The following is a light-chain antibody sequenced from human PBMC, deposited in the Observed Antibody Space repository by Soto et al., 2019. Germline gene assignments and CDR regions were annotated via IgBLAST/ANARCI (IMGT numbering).Light chain of an antibody. CDR1: QSVSSNY. J-gene: IGKJ4*01. CDR2: GAS. Sequence: EIVLTQSPATLSLSPGERATLSCRASQSVSSNYLAWYQQKPGQAPRLLIYGASSRATGIPDRFSGSGSGTDFTLTISRLEPEDFAVYYCQQYGSSPIFGGGTKVDIK. V-gene: IGKV3-20*01. CDR3: QQYGSSPI.